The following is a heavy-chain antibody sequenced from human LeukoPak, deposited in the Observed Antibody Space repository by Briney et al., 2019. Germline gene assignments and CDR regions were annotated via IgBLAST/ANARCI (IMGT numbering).Heavy chain of an antibody. CDR3: ARAASYYYDSSGYGFDP. Sequence: GGSLRLSCAASGFTVSSNYMSWVRQAPGKGLEWVSVIYSGGSTYYADSVKGRFTISRDNSKNTLYLQMNSLRAEDTAVYYCARAASYYYDSSGYGFDPWGQGTLVTVSS. J-gene: IGHJ5*02. D-gene: IGHD3-22*01. CDR1: GFTVSSNY. CDR2: IYSGGST. V-gene: IGHV3-53*01.